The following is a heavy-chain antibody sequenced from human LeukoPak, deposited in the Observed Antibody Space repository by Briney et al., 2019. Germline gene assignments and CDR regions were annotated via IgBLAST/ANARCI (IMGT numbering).Heavy chain of an antibody. J-gene: IGHJ4*02. D-gene: IGHD3-10*01. CDR3: ARVSPMVRGVIDY. V-gene: IGHV4-4*02. Sequence: SGTLSLTCAVSGGSISSSNWWSWVRQPPGKGLEWIGEIYHSGSTNYNPSLKSRATISVDKSKNQFSLKLSSVTAADTAVYYCARVSPMVRGVIDYWGQGTLVTVSS. CDR2: IYHSGST. CDR1: GGSISSSNW.